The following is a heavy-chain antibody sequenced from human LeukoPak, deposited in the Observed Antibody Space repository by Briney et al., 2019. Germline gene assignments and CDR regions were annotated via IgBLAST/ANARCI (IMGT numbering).Heavy chain of an antibody. V-gene: IGHV4-39*02. CDR2: IYYSGST. Sequence: PSETLSLTCTVSGGSISSSSYYWGWIRQPPGKGLEWIGSIYYSGSTYYNPSLKSRVTISVDTSKDQFSLKLSSVTAADTAVYYCARDLDKYPYNWFDPWGQGTLVTVSS. CDR3: ARDLDKYPYNWFDP. CDR1: GGSISSSSYY. D-gene: IGHD6-6*01. J-gene: IGHJ5*02.